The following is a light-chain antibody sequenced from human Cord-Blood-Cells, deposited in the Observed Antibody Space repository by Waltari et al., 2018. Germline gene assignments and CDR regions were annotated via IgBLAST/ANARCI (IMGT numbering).Light chain of an antibody. J-gene: IGKJ3*01. CDR3: LQHDNFPSFT. CDR1: QDMDHD. Sequence: ETTLTQSPPFMSATPGDKVNISCKASQDMDHDINWYQQKPGEAAIFILQEATTHVPGIPPRCSGSGYGTDYTLAINNIESEDTAYYFCLQHDNFPSFTFGPGTKVDIK. CDR2: EAT. V-gene: IGKV5-2*01.